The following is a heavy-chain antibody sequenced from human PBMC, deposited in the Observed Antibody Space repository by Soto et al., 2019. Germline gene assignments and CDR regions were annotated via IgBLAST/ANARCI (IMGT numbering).Heavy chain of an antibody. D-gene: IGHD1-26*01. CDR3: TRGGGSGNPAFDY. CDR2: LKSDGSTT. CDR1: GFTFSNHW. Sequence: EVQLVESGGDLVQPGGSLRLSCAASGFTFSNHWMHWVRQAPGKGLVWVSHLKSDGSTTIYADSVKGRFTISRDNAKNTLYLQMNSLRAEDTAVYYCTRGGGSGNPAFDYWGQGTLVTVSS. J-gene: IGHJ4*02. V-gene: IGHV3-74*01.